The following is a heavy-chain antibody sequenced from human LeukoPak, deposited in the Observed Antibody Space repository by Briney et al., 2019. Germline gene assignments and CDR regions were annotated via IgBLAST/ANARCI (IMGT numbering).Heavy chain of an antibody. CDR2: INPNSGGT. CDR1: GYTFTSYD. D-gene: IGHD2-2*01. CDR3: ARGGRIVVIPAAMRY. J-gene: IGHJ4*02. V-gene: IGHV1-2*04. Sequence: ASVNVSCKASGYTFTSYDINWVRQAPGQGLEWMGWINPNSGGTNYAQKFQGWVTMTRDTSISTAYMELSRLRSDDTAVYYCARGGRIVVIPAAMRYWGQGTLVTVSS.